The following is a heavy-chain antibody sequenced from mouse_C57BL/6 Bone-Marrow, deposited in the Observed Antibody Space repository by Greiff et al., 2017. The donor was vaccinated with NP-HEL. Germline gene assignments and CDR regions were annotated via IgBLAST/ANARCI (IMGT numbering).Heavy chain of an antibody. CDR2: INPSSGYT. J-gene: IGHJ3*01. D-gene: IGHD3-2*02. V-gene: IGHV1-7*01. Sequence: QVHVKQSGAELAKPGASVKLSCKASGYTFTSYWMHWVKQRPGQGLEWIGYINPSSGYTKYNQKFKDKATLTADKSSSTAYMQLSSLTYEDSAVYYCTRQRRLTFAYWGQGTLVTVSA. CDR1: GYTFTSYW. CDR3: TRQRRLTFAY.